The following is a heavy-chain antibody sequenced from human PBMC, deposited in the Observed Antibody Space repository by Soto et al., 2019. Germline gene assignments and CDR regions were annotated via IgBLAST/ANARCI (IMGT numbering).Heavy chain of an antibody. CDR1: GYTFTSYG. V-gene: IGHV1-18*01. Sequence: QVQLVQGGAEVKKPGASVKVSCKASGYTFTSYGISWVRQAPGQGLEWMGWISAYNGNTNYAQKVQGRVTMTTDTSTSTAYMELRSLRSDDTAVYYCARGPLVKYQLPPTDYWGQGTLVTVSS. J-gene: IGHJ4*02. D-gene: IGHD2-2*01. CDR2: ISAYNGNT. CDR3: ARGPLVKYQLPPTDY.